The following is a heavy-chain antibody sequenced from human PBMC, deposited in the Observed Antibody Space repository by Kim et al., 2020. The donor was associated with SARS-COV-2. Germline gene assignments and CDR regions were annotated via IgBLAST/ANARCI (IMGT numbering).Heavy chain of an antibody. CDR1: GGSISSYY. CDR3: AAAAVPSIAVAGNPFDY. J-gene: IGHJ4*02. CDR2: IYYSGST. Sequence: SETPSLTCTVSGGSISSYYWSWIRQPPGKGLEWIGYIYYSGSTNYNPSLKSRVTISVDTSKNQFSLKLSSVTAADTAVYYCAAAAVPSIAVAGNPFDYWGQGTLVTVSS. D-gene: IGHD6-19*01. V-gene: IGHV4-59*13.